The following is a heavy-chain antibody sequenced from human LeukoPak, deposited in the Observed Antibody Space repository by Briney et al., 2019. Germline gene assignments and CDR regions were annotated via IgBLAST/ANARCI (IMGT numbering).Heavy chain of an antibody. Sequence: ASVKVSCKASGYTFTSYYMHWVRQAPGQGLEWMGIINPSGGSTSYAQKFQGRVTMTRDTSTSTVYMELSSLRSEDTAVYYCARAEGGSQRRNNAFDIWGQGTMFTVSS. CDR2: INPSGGST. CDR3: ARAEGGSQRRNNAFDI. J-gene: IGHJ3*02. CDR1: GYTFTSYY. D-gene: IGHD1-26*01. V-gene: IGHV1-46*01.